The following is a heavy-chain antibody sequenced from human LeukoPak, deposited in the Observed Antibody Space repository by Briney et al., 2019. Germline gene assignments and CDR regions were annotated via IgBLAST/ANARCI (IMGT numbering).Heavy chain of an antibody. D-gene: IGHD1-26*01. CDR2: IWYVGSNK. CDR3: ARDLGGSYGYFDY. CDR1: GFTFSSYN. J-gene: IGHJ4*02. Sequence: PGGSLRLSCAASGFTFSSYNMHWVRQAPGKGLEWVAVIWYVGSNKYCADSVKGRFTISIDNSKNTLYVQMNSVRVEGTAVYYCARDLGGSYGYFDYWGQGTLVTVSS. V-gene: IGHV3-33*01.